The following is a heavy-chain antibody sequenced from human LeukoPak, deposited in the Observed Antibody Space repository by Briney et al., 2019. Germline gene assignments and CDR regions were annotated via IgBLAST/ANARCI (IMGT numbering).Heavy chain of an antibody. Sequence: SETLSLTCAVYGGSFSGYYWSWIRQPPGKGLEWIGYIYYSGSTNYNPSLKSRVTISVDTSKNQFSLKLSSVTAADTAVYYCARQYSSSWLFDYWGQGTLVTVSS. V-gene: IGHV4-59*08. D-gene: IGHD6-13*01. CDR3: ARQYSSSWLFDY. J-gene: IGHJ4*02. CDR1: GGSFSGYY. CDR2: IYYSGST.